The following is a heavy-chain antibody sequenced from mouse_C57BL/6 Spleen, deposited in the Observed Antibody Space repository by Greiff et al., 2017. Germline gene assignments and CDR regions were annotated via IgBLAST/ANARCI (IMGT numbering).Heavy chain of an antibody. Sequence: EVHLVESGAELVRPGASVKLSCTASGFNIKDDYMHWVKQRPEQGLEWIGWIDPENGDTEYASKFQGKATITADTSSNTAYLQLSSLTSEDTAVYYCTTGLGAYWGQGTLVTVSA. J-gene: IGHJ3*01. CDR1: GFNIKDDY. V-gene: IGHV14-4*01. CDR3: TTGLGAY. D-gene: IGHD3-3*01. CDR2: IDPENGDT.